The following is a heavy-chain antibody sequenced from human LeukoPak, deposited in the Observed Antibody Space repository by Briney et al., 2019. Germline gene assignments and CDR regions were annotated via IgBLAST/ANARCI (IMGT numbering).Heavy chain of an antibody. V-gene: IGHV3-11*01. J-gene: IGHJ4*02. CDR1: GFTFSDYY. Sequence: GGSLRLSCAASGFTFSDYYMSWIRQAPGKGLEWVSYISSSGSTIYYADSVKGRFTISRDNAKNSLYLQMNSLSAEDTAVYYCARDIPDIVATDTGDYFDYWGQGTLVTVSS. CDR3: ARDIPDIVATDTGDYFDY. D-gene: IGHD5-12*01. CDR2: ISSSGSTI.